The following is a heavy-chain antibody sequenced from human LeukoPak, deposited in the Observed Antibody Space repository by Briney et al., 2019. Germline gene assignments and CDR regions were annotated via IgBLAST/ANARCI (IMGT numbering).Heavy chain of an antibody. Sequence: PSQTLSLTCAVSGGSISSGGYSWSWIRQPPGKGLEWIGYIYHSGSTCYNPSLKSRVTISVDRSKNQFSLKLSSVTAADTAMYFCARTPTYCGGDCYYFDPWGQGTLVTVSS. V-gene: IGHV4-30-2*01. CDR2: IYHSGST. D-gene: IGHD2-21*02. J-gene: IGHJ5*02. CDR3: ARTPTYCGGDCYYFDP. CDR1: GGSISSGGYS.